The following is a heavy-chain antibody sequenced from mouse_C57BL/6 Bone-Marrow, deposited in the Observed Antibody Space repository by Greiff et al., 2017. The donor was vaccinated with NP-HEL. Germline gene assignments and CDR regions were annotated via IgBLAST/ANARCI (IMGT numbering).Heavy chain of an antibody. CDR2: IYPRSGNT. CDR3: ASQDGDYYGSSLWYFDV. Sequence: QVQLQQSGAELARPGASVKLSCKASGYTFTSYGISWVKQRTGQGLEWIGEIYPRSGNTYYNEKFKGKATLTADKSSSTAYMELRSLTSEDSAVYFCASQDGDYYGSSLWYFDVWGTGTTVTVSS. D-gene: IGHD1-1*01. CDR1: GYTFTSYG. V-gene: IGHV1-81*01. J-gene: IGHJ1*03.